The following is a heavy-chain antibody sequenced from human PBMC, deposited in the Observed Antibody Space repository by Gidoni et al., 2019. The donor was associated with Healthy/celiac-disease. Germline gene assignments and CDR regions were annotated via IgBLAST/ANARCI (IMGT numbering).Heavy chain of an antibody. D-gene: IGHD2-15*01. CDR1: GFTFSSYG. V-gene: IGHV3-30*18. J-gene: IGHJ1*01. Sequence: QVQLVESGGGVVQPGRSLRLSCAASGFTFSSYGLHWVRQAPGKGLEWVAVISYDGSNKYYADSVKGRFTISRDNSKNTLYLQMNSLRAEDTAVYYCAKDLRYCSGGSCYHEYFQHWGQGTLVTVSS. CDR2: ISYDGSNK. CDR3: AKDLRYCSGGSCYHEYFQH.